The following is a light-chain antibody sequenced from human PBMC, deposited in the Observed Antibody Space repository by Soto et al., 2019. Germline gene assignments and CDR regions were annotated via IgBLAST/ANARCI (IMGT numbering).Light chain of an antibody. Sequence: EIVLTQSPVTLSLSPGERATLSCRASQRITSNFLAWFQQKAGLAPRLLIYGASTRASGVPDRFSGGGSGTDFVLTISRLEPEDFAVYYCHHFGSSPETFGQGTKVE. V-gene: IGKV3-20*01. CDR3: HHFGSSPET. CDR1: QRITSNF. CDR2: GAS. J-gene: IGKJ1*01.